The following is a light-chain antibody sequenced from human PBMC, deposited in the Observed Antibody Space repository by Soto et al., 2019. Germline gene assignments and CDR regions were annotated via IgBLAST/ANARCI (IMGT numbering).Light chain of an antibody. V-gene: IGKV1-39*01. CDR1: QTISTY. CDR2: AAS. Sequence: DIQMTQSPSALSASVGDRVTITCRASQTISTYLNWYQQKPGKAPKLPIYAASTLQSGVPSRFIGSGSCTDFTLTISSLQPEDFATYYCQQSLGIPYTFGQGTRLEIK. J-gene: IGKJ2*01. CDR3: QQSLGIPYT.